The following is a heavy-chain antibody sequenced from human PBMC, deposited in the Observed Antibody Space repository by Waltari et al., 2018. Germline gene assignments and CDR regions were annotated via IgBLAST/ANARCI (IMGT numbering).Heavy chain of an antibody. CDR3: ARMTYDSPFDY. Sequence: QVQLQESGPGLVKPSETLSLTCAVSGYSISSGYYWGWIRQPPGKGLEWIGSIYHSGSTYYNPSLKSRVTISVDTSKSQFSLKLSSVTAADTAVYYCARMTYDSPFDYWGQGTLVTVSS. CDR1: GYSISSGYY. D-gene: IGHD3-22*01. CDR2: IYHSGST. V-gene: IGHV4-38-2*01. J-gene: IGHJ4*02.